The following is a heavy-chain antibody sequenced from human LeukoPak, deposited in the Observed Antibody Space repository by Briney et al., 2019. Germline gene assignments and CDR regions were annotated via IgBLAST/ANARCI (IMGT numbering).Heavy chain of an antibody. V-gene: IGHV3-23*01. CDR3: AITYYYDSSGYYSFGY. Sequence: GGSLRLSCAASGFTFSSYSMNWVRQAPGKGLEWVSTISGSGGSTYYADSVKGRFTISRDNSENTLYLQMNSLRAEDTAVYYCAITYYYDSSGYYSFGYWGQGTLVTVSS. J-gene: IGHJ4*02. D-gene: IGHD3-22*01. CDR2: ISGSGGST. CDR1: GFTFSSYS.